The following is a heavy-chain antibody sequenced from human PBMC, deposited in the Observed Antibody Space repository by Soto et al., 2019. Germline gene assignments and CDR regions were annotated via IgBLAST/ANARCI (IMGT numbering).Heavy chain of an antibody. V-gene: IGHV1-69*04. Sequence: GASVKVSCKASGGTFSSYAISWVRQAPGQGLEWMGRIIPILGIANYAQKFQGRVTITADKSTSTAYMELSSLRSEDTAVYYCAREAVDSYAALDIWGQGTMVTVSS. CDR2: IIPILGIA. CDR3: AREAVDSYAALDI. J-gene: IGHJ3*02. CDR1: GGTFSSYA. D-gene: IGHD3-16*01.